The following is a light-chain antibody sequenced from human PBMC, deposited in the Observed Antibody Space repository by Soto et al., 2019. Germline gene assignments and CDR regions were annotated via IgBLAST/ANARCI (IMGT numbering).Light chain of an antibody. CDR1: TSDVGGYNH. Sequence: QSVLIQPASVSGSTGQSITISCTGTTSDVGGYNHVSWFQQHPGKVPKLMIYDVNNRPSGVSNRFSGSKSGNTASLTISGLQAEDEADYYCSSYTNTNTLVFGGGTKLTVL. J-gene: IGLJ2*01. V-gene: IGLV2-14*01. CDR2: DVN. CDR3: SSYTNTNTLV.